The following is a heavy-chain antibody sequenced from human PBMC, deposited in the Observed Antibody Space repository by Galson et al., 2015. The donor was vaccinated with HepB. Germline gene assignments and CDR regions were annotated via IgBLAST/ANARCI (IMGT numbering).Heavy chain of an antibody. CDR1: GFTFSSCG. D-gene: IGHD3-22*01. V-gene: IGHV3-23*01. CDR3: TRRTYSTGYLPDDF. J-gene: IGHJ4*02. Sequence: SLRLSCAASGFTFSSCGMDWVRQAPGKGLQWVSSIVGSGASTYYADSVKGRFTISRDNSKNTLYLQMNNLRADDTAMYYCTRRTYSTGYLPDDFWGQGTLVTVSS. CDR2: IVGSGAST.